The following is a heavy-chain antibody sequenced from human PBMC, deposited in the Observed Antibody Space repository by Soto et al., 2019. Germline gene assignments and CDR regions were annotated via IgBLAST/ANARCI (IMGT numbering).Heavy chain of an antibody. CDR3: ATSFRYFDN. CDR1: GFTFSNYW. V-gene: IGHV3-7*03. CDR2: IKQDGSEK. J-gene: IGHJ4*02. Sequence: PGGSLRLSCVASGFTFSNYWMSWVRQAPGKGLEWVASIKQDGSEKYYVDSVKGRFTISRDNSKNTVTLQMNNLTLGDTAVYYCATSFRYFDNWGQGTRVTVSS. D-gene: IGHD3-9*01.